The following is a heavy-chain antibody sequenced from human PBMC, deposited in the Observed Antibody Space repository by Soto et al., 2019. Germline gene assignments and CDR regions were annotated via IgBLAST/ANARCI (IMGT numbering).Heavy chain of an antibody. CDR3: ARGGRLVIKGCYDY. CDR2: INHSGST. J-gene: IGHJ4*02. V-gene: IGHV4-34*01. Sequence: SETLSLTCAVCGGSFSGYYWSWIRQPPGKGLEWIGEINHSGSTNYNPSLKSRVTISVDTSKNQFSLKLSSVTAADTAVYYCARGGRLVIKGCYDYWGQGTLVTVSS. D-gene: IGHD3-9*01. CDR1: GGSFSGYY.